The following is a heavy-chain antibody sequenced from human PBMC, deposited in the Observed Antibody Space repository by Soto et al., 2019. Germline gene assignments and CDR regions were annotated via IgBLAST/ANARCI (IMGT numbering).Heavy chain of an antibody. CDR3: ARGNALFDH. J-gene: IGHJ4*02. Sequence: GGSLRLSCAASGFTFSDYYMSWIRQAPGKGLEWVSYITNSGGTIYYVDSVKGRFTISRDNAKTSLFLQMNSLRAEDTAVYYCARGNALFDHWGQGTLVTVSS. V-gene: IGHV3-11*01. D-gene: IGHD2-2*01. CDR1: GFTFSDYY. CDR2: ITNSGGTI.